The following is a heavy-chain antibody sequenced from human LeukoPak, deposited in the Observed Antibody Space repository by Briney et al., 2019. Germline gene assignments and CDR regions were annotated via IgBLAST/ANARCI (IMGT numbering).Heavy chain of an antibody. CDR1: GFTFSSYA. V-gene: IGHV3-23*01. Sequence: GGSLRLSCAASGFTFSSYAMSWVRQAPGKGLEWVSAISGSGGSTYYADSVKGRFTISRDNSKNTLYLQMNSLRAEDTAVYYCAKDAPTTYCSSTSCHLGGNAFDIWGQGTMVTVSS. J-gene: IGHJ3*02. CDR2: ISGSGGST. CDR3: AKDAPTTYCSSTSCHLGGNAFDI. D-gene: IGHD2-2*01.